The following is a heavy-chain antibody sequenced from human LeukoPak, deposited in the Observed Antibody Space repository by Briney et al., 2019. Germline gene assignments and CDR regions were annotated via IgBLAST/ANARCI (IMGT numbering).Heavy chain of an antibody. J-gene: IGHJ2*01. D-gene: IGHD6-13*01. CDR1: GFTFDDYA. Sequence: GGSLRLSCSASGFTFDDYAMHWVRQAPGKGLEWVSGISWNSGSIGYADSVKGRFTISRDNAKNSLYLQMNSLRAEDTALYYCAKDIAAAGTGWYFDLWGRGTLVTVSS. CDR3: AKDIAAAGTGWYFDL. V-gene: IGHV3-9*01. CDR2: ISWNSGSI.